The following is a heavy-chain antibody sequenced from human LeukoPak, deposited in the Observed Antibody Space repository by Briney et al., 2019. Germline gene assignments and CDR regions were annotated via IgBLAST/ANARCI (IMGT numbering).Heavy chain of an antibody. CDR2: LSGSGGST. D-gene: IGHD5-24*01. Sequence: GGSLRLSCAASGFTFSSYAMSWVRRAPGRGLEWVSALSGSGGSTYYADSVKGRFTISRDNSKNTLYLQMNSLRAEDTAVYYCAKSGYNRFDYWGQGTLVTVSS. V-gene: IGHV3-23*01. CDR1: GFTFSSYA. J-gene: IGHJ4*02. CDR3: AKSGYNRFDY.